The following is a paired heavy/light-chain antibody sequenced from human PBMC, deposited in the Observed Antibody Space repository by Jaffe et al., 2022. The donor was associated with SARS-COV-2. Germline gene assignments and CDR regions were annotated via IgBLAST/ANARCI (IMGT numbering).Heavy chain of an antibody. V-gene: IGHV3-21*01. CDR3: AREIGCSGGSCYGRDSYYFDY. Sequence: EVQLVESGGGLVKPGGSLRLSCAASGFTFSSYSMNWVRQAPGKGLEWVSSISSSSSYIYYADSVKGRFTISRDNAKNSLYLQMNSLRAEDTAVYYCAREIGCSGGSCYGRDSYYFDYWGQGTLVTVSS. CDR2: ISSSSSYI. J-gene: IGHJ4*02. CDR1: GFTFSSYS. D-gene: IGHD2-15*01.
Light chain of an antibody. J-gene: IGKJ2*01. CDR3: QQSYSTSYT. Sequence: DIQMTQSPSSLSASVGDRVTITCRASQSISSYLNWYQQKPGKAPKLLIYAASSLQSGVPSRFSGSGSGTDFTLTISSLQPEDFATYYCQQSYSTSYTFGQGTKLEIK. V-gene: IGKV1-39*01. CDR1: QSISSY. CDR2: AAS.